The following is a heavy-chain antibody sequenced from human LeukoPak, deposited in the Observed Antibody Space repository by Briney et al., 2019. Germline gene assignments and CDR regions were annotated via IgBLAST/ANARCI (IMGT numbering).Heavy chain of an antibody. V-gene: IGHV4-59*08. J-gene: IGHJ6*03. CDR2: IYYSGST. Sequence: PSETLSLTCTVSGGSISSYYWSWIRQPPGKGLEWIGYIYYSGSTNYNPSLKSRVTISVDTSKNQFSLKLSSVTAADTAVYYCARPYSSSVYYMDVWGKGTTVTVSS. CDR3: ARPYSSSVYYMDV. D-gene: IGHD6-6*01. CDR1: GGSISSYY.